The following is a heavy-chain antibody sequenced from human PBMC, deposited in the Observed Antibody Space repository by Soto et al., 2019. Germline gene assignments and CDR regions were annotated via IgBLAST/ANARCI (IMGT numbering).Heavy chain of an antibody. D-gene: IGHD2-21*02. CDR1: GFSFSDYY. CDR2: ISRSSTYK. V-gene: IGHV3-11*06. Sequence: GGSLRLSCAASGFSFSDYYMAWIRQAPGKGLAWVSYISRSSTYKNYADSVKGRFTITRDDPKITLFLQTDSLRVDDTAVYYWARLRAATRGVSDSGGRGIL. J-gene: IGHJ2*01. CDR3: ARLRAATRGVSDS.